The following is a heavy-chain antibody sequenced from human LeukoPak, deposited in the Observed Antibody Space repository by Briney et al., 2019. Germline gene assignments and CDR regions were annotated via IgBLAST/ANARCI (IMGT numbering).Heavy chain of an antibody. CDR3: ARGRGYSSSSAYFDY. CDR1: GFTFSSYS. CDR2: ISSSSSYI. Sequence: TGGSLRLSCAASGFTFSSYSMNWVRQAPGKGLEWVSSISSSSSYIYYADSVKGRFTISRDNAKNSLYLQMNSLRAEDTAVYYCARGRGYSSSSAYFDYWGQGTLVTVSS. D-gene: IGHD6-6*01. J-gene: IGHJ4*02. V-gene: IGHV3-21*01.